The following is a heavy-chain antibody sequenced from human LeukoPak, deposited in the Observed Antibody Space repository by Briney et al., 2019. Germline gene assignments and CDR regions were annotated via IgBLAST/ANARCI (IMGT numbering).Heavy chain of an antibody. J-gene: IGHJ5*02. CDR3: ARYAATSGPNWFDP. V-gene: IGHV4-59*01. Sequence: SETLSLTCTVSGGSISSYYWSWIRQPPGKGLEWIGYIHYTGNTNYNPSLKSRVIISLDTSKNQFSLKLTSVTAADTAVYYCARYAATSGPNWFDPWGQGALVTVSS. D-gene: IGHD2-2*01. CDR1: GGSISSYY. CDR2: IHYTGNT.